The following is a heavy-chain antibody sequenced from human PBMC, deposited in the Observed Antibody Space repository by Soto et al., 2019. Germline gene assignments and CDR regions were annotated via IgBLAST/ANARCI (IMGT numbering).Heavy chain of an antibody. CDR1: GFIFSNYG. CDR3: VKEDAIQDNWYVDL. CDR2: VSADGSKT. J-gene: IGHJ4*02. D-gene: IGHD1-1*01. Sequence: QVQLVESGGGVVQPGRSLRLSCAASGFIFSNYGMHWVRQAPGKGLEWVAIVSADGSKTYYADSVKGRFTVSRDNSKNTLYLQLISLTGDDTAVFYCVKEDAIQDNWYVDLWGQGAAVTVSS. V-gene: IGHV3-30*18.